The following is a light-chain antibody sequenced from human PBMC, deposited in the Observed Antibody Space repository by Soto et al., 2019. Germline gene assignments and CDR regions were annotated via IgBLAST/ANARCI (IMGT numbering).Light chain of an antibody. CDR3: QQRSNWPRGT. Sequence: EIVLTQSPATLSLSPGERATLSSRASQSVSSYLAWYQQKPGQAPRLLIYDASNRATGIPARFSGSGSGTDFTLTISSLEPEDFAVYYCQQRSNWPRGTFGQGTKLEIK. V-gene: IGKV3-11*01. J-gene: IGKJ2*01. CDR1: QSVSSY. CDR2: DAS.